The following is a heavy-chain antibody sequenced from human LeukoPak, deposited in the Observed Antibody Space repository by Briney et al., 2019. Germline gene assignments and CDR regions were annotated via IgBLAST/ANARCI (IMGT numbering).Heavy chain of an antibody. CDR2: IRPMYRTP. CDR1: GGTFGIYG. Sequence: SVKVSCKASGGTFGIYGMSWVRQAPGQGLEWMGGIRPMYRTPTYAERFEGRVTISTDDATSTVYMELSSLRSEDTAVYYCARGATGTTFYHWLDPWGQGTLVTVSS. D-gene: IGHD1-7*01. V-gene: IGHV1-69*05. J-gene: IGHJ5*02. CDR3: ARGATGTTFYHWLDP.